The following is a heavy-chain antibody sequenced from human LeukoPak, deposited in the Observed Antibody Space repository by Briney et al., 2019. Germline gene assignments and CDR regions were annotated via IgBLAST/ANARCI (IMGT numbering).Heavy chain of an antibody. V-gene: IGHV1-69*01. J-gene: IGHJ6*03. CDR1: GGTFSSYA. D-gene: IGHD2-2*01. Sequence: SVKVSCKAPGGTFSSYAISWVRQAPGQGLEWMGGIIPIFGRANYAQKFQGRVTITADESTSTAYMELSSLRSEDTAVYYCARDTEDCSSTSCPYYYYYYMDVWGKGTTVTVSS. CDR2: IIPIFGRA. CDR3: ARDTEDCSSTSCPYYYYYYMDV.